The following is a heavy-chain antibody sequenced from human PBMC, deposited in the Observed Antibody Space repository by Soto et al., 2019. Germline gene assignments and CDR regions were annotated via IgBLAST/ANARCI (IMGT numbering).Heavy chain of an antibody. CDR3: ARRPHCSGGICYYGLDN. J-gene: IGHJ4*02. Sequence: GAPVKVSCKASGYTITNSDINWVRPAPGQGLEWMGWMNPDSGHAAYAQKFQGRVTLTTSTSTSTVYMEMRSLGSEDTAVYYCARRPHCSGGICYYGLDNWGQGTRVTVSA. CDR2: MNPDSGHA. V-gene: IGHV1-8*01. CDR1: GYTITNSD. D-gene: IGHD2-15*01.